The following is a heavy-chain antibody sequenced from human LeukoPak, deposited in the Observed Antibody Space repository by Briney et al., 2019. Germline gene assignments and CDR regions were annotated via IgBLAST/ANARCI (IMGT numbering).Heavy chain of an antibody. CDR2: ISSSSSYI. CDR3: ASAGYYYDSSGYYAYFDY. V-gene: IGHV3-21*01. CDR1: GFTFSSYS. D-gene: IGHD3-22*01. J-gene: IGHJ4*02. Sequence: GGSLRLSCAASGFTFSSYSMNWVRQAPGKGLEWVSSISSSSSYIYYADSVKGRFTISRDNAKNSLYPQMNSLRAEDTAVYYCASAGYYYDSSGYYAYFDYWGQGTLVTVSS.